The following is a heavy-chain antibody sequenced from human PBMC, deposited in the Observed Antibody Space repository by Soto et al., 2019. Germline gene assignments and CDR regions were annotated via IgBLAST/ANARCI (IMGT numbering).Heavy chain of an antibody. CDR1: GGSISSGDYY. J-gene: IGHJ5*02. Sequence: PSETLSLTCTVSGGSISSGDYYWSWIRQPPGKGLEWIGCIYYIGSTYYNPSLKSRVTISVDTSKNQFSLKLSSVTAADTAVYYCARERPDGSRLDPWGQGTLVTVSS. CDR2: IYYIGST. D-gene: IGHD6-13*01. V-gene: IGHV4-30-4*01. CDR3: ARERPDGSRLDP.